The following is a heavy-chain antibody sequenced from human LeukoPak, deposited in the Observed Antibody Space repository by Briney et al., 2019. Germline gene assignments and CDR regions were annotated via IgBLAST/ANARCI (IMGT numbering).Heavy chain of an antibody. CDR3: ARAFPDYYDSSGYLDY. D-gene: IGHD3-22*01. V-gene: IGHV1-3*03. J-gene: IGHJ4*02. CDR1: GYTFTSYA. CDR2: INADNGNT. Sequence: EASVKVSCKASGYTFTSYAMHWVRQAPGQRLEWMGWINADNGNTKYSQEFQGRVTITRDTSASTAYMELSSLRSEDMAVYYCARAFPDYYDSSGYLDYWGQGTLVTVSS.